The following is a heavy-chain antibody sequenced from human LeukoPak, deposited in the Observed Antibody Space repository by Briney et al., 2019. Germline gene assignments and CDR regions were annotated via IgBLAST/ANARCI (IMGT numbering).Heavy chain of an antibody. D-gene: IGHD3-10*01. CDR2: ISSSGSTK. Sequence: GGSLRLSCAASGFIFSSYEMNWVRQAPGKGLEWVSYISSSGSTKYYADSVKGRFTMSRDNAKNSLYLQMNSLRAEDTAVYYCARDVGFGGYSRGIFDYWGQGTLVTVSS. CDR1: GFIFSSYE. CDR3: ARDVGFGGYSRGIFDY. V-gene: IGHV3-48*03. J-gene: IGHJ4*02.